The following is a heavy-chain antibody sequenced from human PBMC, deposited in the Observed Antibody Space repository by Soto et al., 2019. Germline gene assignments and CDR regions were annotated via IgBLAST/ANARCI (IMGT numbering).Heavy chain of an antibody. D-gene: IGHD3-9*01. CDR3: ARQIFAADY. J-gene: IGHJ4*02. V-gene: IGHV1-69*01. CDR1: GGTFYHAA. Sequence: QVKLVQSGAEVKKPGSSVKVSCEAPGGTFYHAAITWVRQAPGQGLEWVGGINPMFNSTHYAQKFQGRVTITADAVTSTAFMELRGLTSDDPAVYYCARQIFAADYWGQGTLLVVSS. CDR2: INPMFNST.